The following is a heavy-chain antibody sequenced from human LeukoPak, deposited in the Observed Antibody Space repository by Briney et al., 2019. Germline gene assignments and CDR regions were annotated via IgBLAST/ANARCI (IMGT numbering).Heavy chain of an antibody. V-gene: IGHV3-7*01. CDR2: IKRDGSQK. CDR3: VKVDGYSFGSVDY. D-gene: IGHD5-18*01. J-gene: IGHJ4*02. CDR1: GFSFSSNW. Sequence: PGGSLRLSCAAPGFSFSSNWMGWVRQAPGKGLEWVAHIKRDGSQKYYLDSVKGRFTISRDNAKNSLYLQMNSLRVEDTAVYYCVKVDGYSFGSVDYWGQGTLVTVSS.